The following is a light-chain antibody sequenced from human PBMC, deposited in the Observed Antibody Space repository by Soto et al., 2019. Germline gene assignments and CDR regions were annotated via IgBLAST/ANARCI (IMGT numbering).Light chain of an antibody. J-gene: IGKJ3*01. CDR1: QSISSW. CDR3: QQYNTYPT. Sequence: DIQMTQSPSTLSASVGDRVTITCRASQSISSWLAWYQQKPGKAPKVLIYEASNLESGVPSRFSGSGSGTEFPLTISSLQPDDFATYYCQQYNTYPTFGPGTKVDIK. V-gene: IGKV1-5*03. CDR2: EAS.